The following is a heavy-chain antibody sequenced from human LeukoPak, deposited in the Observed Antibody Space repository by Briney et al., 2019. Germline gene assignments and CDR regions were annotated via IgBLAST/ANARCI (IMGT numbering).Heavy chain of an antibody. J-gene: IGHJ6*02. V-gene: IGHV3-49*04. CDR1: GFTFGDHA. CDR3: ARGPIQLWIHNAMDV. Sequence: GRSLRLSCTGSGFTFGDHAMSWVRQAPGKGLEWVGFIRSKAYRGTTEYAASVKGRFTISRDDSASIDYLQMNSLRTEDTAVYYCARGPIQLWIHNAMDVWGQGTTVTVSS. D-gene: IGHD5-18*01. CDR2: IRSKAYRGTT.